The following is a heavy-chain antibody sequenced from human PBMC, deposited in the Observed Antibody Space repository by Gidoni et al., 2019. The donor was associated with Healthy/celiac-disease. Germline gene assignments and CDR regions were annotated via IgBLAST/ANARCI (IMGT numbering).Heavy chain of an antibody. J-gene: IGHJ4*02. CDR2: INHSGRT. Sequence: QWGAGLLKPSETLSLTCAVYSGSFSGYYWSWIRQPPGKGLEWIGEINHSGRTNYNPSPKSRVTISVDTSKNQFSLKLSSVSAADTAVYYCARAHCYSTSCYTARRRFFEYWGQGTLVTVSS. V-gene: IGHV4-34*01. CDR1: SGSFSGYY. CDR3: ARAHCYSTSCYTARRRFFEY. D-gene: IGHD2-2*02.